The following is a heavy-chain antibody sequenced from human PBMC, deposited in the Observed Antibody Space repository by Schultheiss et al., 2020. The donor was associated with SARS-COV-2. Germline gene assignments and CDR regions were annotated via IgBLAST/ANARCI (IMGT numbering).Heavy chain of an antibody. CDR3: ARTEMATTGYYFDY. V-gene: IGHV1-2*02. CDR1: GYTFTSYG. CDR2: INPNSGGT. J-gene: IGHJ4*02. Sequence: ASVKVSCKASGYTFTSYGISWVRQAPGQGLEWMGWINPNSGGTNYAQNFQGRVTMTRDTSISTAYMELSRLRSDDTAVYYCARTEMATTGYYFDYWGQGTLVTVSS. D-gene: IGHD5-24*01.